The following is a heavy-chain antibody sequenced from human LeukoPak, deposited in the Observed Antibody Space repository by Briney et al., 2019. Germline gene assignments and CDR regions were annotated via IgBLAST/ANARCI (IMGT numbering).Heavy chain of an antibody. J-gene: IGHJ5*02. CDR1: GFTFSSYG. Sequence: GGSLRLSCAASGFTFSSYGMHWVRQAPGKGLEWVAVIWYDGSNKYYADSVKGRFTISRDNSKNTLYLQMNSLRAEDTAVYYCARDMGAAAGTLRGFDPWGQGTLVTVSS. CDR3: ARDMGAAAGTLRGFDP. CDR2: IWYDGSNK. V-gene: IGHV3-33*01. D-gene: IGHD6-13*01.